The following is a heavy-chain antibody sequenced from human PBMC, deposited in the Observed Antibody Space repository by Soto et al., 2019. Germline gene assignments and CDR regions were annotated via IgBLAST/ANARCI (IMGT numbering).Heavy chain of an antibody. J-gene: IGHJ4*02. V-gene: IGHV2-5*02. CDR2: IYWDDDK. Sequence: QITLNESGPTVVKPAETLTLTCTFSGFSLTTSGVGVGWIRQSPGKAPEWLALIYWDDDKRYSASLKSRLTLPKDASKNQVVLTVASVDPADTATYYCAHRILRTVFGLVTTTAIYFDFWGQGTPVVVSS. CDR3: AHRILRTVFGLVTTTAIYFDF. D-gene: IGHD3-3*01. CDR1: GFSLTTSGVG.